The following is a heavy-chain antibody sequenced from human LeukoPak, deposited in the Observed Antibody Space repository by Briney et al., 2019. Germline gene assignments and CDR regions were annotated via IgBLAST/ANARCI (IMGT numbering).Heavy chain of an antibody. CDR1: GFTFSSYG. CDR2: IRYDGSNK. Sequence: GGSLRLSCAASGFTFSSYGMHWVRQAPGKGLEWVAFIRYDGSNKYYADSVKGRFTISRDNPKNTLYLQMNSPRAEDTAVYYCAKDLRKYYYDSSGYYPYWFDYWGQGTLVTVSS. CDR3: AKDLRKYYYDSSGYYPYWFDY. J-gene: IGHJ4*02. V-gene: IGHV3-30*02. D-gene: IGHD3-22*01.